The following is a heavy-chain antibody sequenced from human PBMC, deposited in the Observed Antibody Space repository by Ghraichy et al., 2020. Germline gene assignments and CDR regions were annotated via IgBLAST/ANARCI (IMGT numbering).Heavy chain of an antibody. Sequence: GGSLRLSCAASGFTFSDHYMDWVRQAPGKGLEWIGRSRNKAKSYTTEYAASVKGRFSVSRDASKNSLYLQMNSLKTEDTAVYYCARGASGTAVANYYGMDVGGQGTTVTVSS. D-gene: IGHD1-26*01. V-gene: IGHV3-72*01. J-gene: IGHJ6*02. CDR2: SRNKAKSYTT. CDR1: GFTFSDHY. CDR3: ARGASGTAVANYYGMDV.